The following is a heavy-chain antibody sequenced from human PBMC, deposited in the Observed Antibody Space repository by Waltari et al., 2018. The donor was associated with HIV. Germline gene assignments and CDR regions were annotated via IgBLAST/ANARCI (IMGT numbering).Heavy chain of an antibody. D-gene: IGHD1-26*01. CDR2: FFSSGDT. CDR1: GCSINSSVDY. V-gene: IGHV4-39*01. CDR3: ARTQRELFPNYYYYGMDV. J-gene: IGHJ6*02. Sequence: HLQLQESGPGPVTPSETLSLTCTVSGCSINSSVDYWGWIRQPPGQGLEWIGNFFSSGDTYYNPSLRSRVTFSVDTSKNQFSLRLSSVTAADTAVYYCARTQRELFPNYYYYGMDVWGQGTTVTVSS.